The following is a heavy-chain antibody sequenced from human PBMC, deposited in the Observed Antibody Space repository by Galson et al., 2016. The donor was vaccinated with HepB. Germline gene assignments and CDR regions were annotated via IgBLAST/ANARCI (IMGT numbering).Heavy chain of an antibody. CDR3: ATYSGSYFSDYYYYGMDV. V-gene: IGHV1-69*13. CDR2: IIPNFGPA. J-gene: IGHJ6*02. Sequence: SVKVSCKDSGGTFSSYAISWVRQTPGQGLEWMGGIIPNFGPANYAQKFQGRVTITADVSTSTAYMELSSLRSEGTAMYYCATYSGSYFSDYYYYGMDVWGQGTTVTVSS. CDR1: GGTFSSYA. D-gene: IGHD3-10*01.